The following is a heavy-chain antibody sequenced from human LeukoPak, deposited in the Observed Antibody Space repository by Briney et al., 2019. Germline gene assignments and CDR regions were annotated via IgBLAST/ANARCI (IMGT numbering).Heavy chain of an antibody. CDR1: GFSFSDYY. CDR2: MSAGGKTI. J-gene: IGHJ4*02. CDR3: ARLRSLDQ. Sequence: GGSLRLSCAASGFSFSDYYMAWIRHAPGKGLEWVAYMSAGGKTIYYADSVKGRFTTSRDNAKNSLYLQMSNLRIEDTAVYYCARLRSLDQWGQGTLVTVSS. D-gene: IGHD5-24*01. V-gene: IGHV3-11*04.